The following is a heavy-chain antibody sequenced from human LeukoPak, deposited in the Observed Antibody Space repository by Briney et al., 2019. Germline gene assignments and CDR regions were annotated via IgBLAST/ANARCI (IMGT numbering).Heavy chain of an antibody. J-gene: IGHJ4*02. CDR1: GFTFSSYS. CDR2: ISSSSSTI. Sequence: GGSLRLSCAASGFTFSSYSMNWVRQAPGKGLEWVSYISSSSSTIYYADSVKGRFTISRDNSKNTLYLQMNSLRAEDTAVYYCAKEGGPGSGYFDYWGQGTLVTVSS. D-gene: IGHD3-22*01. CDR3: AKEGGPGSGYFDY. V-gene: IGHV3-48*01.